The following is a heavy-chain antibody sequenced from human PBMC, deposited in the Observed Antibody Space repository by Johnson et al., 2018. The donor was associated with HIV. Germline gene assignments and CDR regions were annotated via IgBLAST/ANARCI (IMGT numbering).Heavy chain of an antibody. J-gene: IGHJ3*02. Sequence: VQLVESGGGLVKPGGSLRLSCAASGFTFSDYYMSWIRQAPGKGLEWVANINQDGSERYYVDSVKGRFTISRDNAKNSLYLQMNSLRADDTGVYYCARGPWLAFDIWGQGTMVTVSS. V-gene: IGHV3-7*04. D-gene: IGHD6-19*01. CDR2: INQDGSER. CDR1: GFTFSDYY. CDR3: ARGPWLAFDI.